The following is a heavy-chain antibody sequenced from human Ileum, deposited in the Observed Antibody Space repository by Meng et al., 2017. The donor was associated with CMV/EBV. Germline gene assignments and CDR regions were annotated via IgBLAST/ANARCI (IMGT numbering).Heavy chain of an antibody. D-gene: IGHD3-10*01. J-gene: IGHJ4*02. V-gene: IGHV5-51*01. CDR2: ISPCDSDT. CDR3: ARQGVGVSLDY. Sequence: GESLKISGKASGYSFTAYWIRWVRQMPGKGLAWVGIISPCDSDTRYSPSFQGQVTMSVDKSIRTAYLQWSSLKAADTAMYYCARQGVGVSLDYWGQGALVTVSS. CDR1: GYSFTAYW.